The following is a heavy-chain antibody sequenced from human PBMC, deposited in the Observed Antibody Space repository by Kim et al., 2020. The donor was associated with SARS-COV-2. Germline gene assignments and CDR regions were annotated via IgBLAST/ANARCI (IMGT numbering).Heavy chain of an antibody. V-gene: IGHV1-69*13. CDR3: ARDNINYYGSGNYYLHYYGLDV. D-gene: IGHD3-10*01. Sequence: SVKVSCKASGGSFSRHAISWVRQAPGQGLEWMGAIIPMFATGNYAPRFQGRVTITADESTNTTYMELSRLRFEDTALYYCARDNINYYGSGNYYLHYYGLDVWGQGTTVTVSS. J-gene: IGHJ6*02. CDR1: GGSFSRHA. CDR2: IIPMFATG.